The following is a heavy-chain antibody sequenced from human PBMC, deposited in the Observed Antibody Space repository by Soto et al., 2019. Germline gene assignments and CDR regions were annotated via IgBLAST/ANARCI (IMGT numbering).Heavy chain of an antibody. CDR2: IWYDGSNK. D-gene: IGHD3-10*02. Sequence: GGSLRLSCAASGFTFSSYGMHWVRQAPGKGLEWVAVIWYDGSNKYYADSVKGRFTISRDNSKNTLYLQMNSLRAEDTAVYYCARDRVVFGVYSHYYMDVWGKGIRVTV. CDR1: GFTFSSYG. J-gene: IGHJ6*03. V-gene: IGHV3-33*01. CDR3: ARDRVVFGVYSHYYMDV.